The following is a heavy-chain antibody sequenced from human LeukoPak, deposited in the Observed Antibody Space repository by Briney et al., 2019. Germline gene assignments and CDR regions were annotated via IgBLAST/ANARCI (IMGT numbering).Heavy chain of an antibody. CDR1: GYTFTGYY. Sequence: ASVKVCCKASGYTFTGYYMHWVRQAPGQGLEWMGWINPNSGGTNYAQKFQGRVTMTRDTSISTAYMELSRLRSDDTAVYYCARERGSYYYYGMDVWGQGTTVTVSS. CDR3: ARERGSYYYYGMDV. V-gene: IGHV1-2*02. CDR2: INPNSGGT. J-gene: IGHJ6*02.